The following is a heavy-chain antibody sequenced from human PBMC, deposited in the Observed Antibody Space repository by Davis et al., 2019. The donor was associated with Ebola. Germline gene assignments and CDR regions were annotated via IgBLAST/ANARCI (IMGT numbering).Heavy chain of an antibody. CDR1: GFTFSSYA. D-gene: IGHD6-6*01. V-gene: IGHV3-23*01. Sequence: GESLKISCAASGFTFSSYAMSWVRQAPGKGLEWVSAISGSGGSTYYADSVKGRFTISRDNSKNTLYLQMNSLRAEDTAVYYCARGYSTSSGAFDIWGQGTMLIVSS. J-gene: IGHJ3*02. CDR3: ARGYSTSSGAFDI. CDR2: ISGSGGST.